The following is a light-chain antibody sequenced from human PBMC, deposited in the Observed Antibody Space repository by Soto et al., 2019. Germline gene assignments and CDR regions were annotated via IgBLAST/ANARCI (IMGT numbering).Light chain of an antibody. Sequence: DIQMTQSPSSLSASVGDRVTITCQASQDIKNYLNWYQQKPGKAPNLLIYDASNSNTGVPSRFSGSGSGSHFTFTISSIQPEAIASSYYQYYDHRPPLSFGGGTKVDIK. CDR3: QYYDHRPPLS. V-gene: IGKV1-33*01. CDR2: DAS. J-gene: IGKJ4*01. CDR1: QDIKNY.